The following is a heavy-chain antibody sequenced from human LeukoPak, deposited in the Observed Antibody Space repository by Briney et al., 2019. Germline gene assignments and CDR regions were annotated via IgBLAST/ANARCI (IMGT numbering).Heavy chain of an antibody. J-gene: IGHJ4*02. CDR1: GGTFSSYA. CDR2: IIPIFGTA. Sequence: ASVKVSCKASGGTFSSYAISWVRRAPGQGLEWMGGIIPIFGTANYAQKFQGRVTITADESTSTAYMELSSLRSEDTAVYYCARSVVVVAATPGYYSDYWGQGTLVTVSS. D-gene: IGHD2-15*01. CDR3: ARSVVVVAATPGYYSDY. V-gene: IGHV1-69*13.